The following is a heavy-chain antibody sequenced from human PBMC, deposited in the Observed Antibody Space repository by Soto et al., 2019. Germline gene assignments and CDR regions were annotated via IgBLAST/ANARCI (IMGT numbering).Heavy chain of an antibody. D-gene: IGHD6-13*01. Sequence: GGSLRLSCAASGFTFSNYNMTWVRKAPGKGLEWVSSISSSSSYIYYADSVKGRFTISRDNSKNTLYLQMNSLRAEDTAVYYCAREPAPRPIAAAGTFGFWGQGTLVTVSS. V-gene: IGHV3-21*01. CDR1: GFTFSNYN. CDR3: AREPAPRPIAAAGTFGF. CDR2: ISSSSSYI. J-gene: IGHJ4*02.